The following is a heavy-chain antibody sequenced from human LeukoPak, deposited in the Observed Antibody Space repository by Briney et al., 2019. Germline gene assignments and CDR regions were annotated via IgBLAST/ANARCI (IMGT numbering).Heavy chain of an antibody. CDR3: ARSRTSCYSLCYYYGMDV. CDR2: IWYDGSNK. D-gene: IGHD2-2*02. J-gene: IGHJ6*02. Sequence: PGGSLRLSCAASGFTFSSYGMHWVRQAPGKGLEWVAVIWYDGSNKYYADSVKGRFTISRDNSKNTLYLQMGSLRAEDMAVYYCARSRTSCYSLCYYYGMDVWGQGTTVTVSS. CDR1: GFTFSSYG. V-gene: IGHV3-33*01.